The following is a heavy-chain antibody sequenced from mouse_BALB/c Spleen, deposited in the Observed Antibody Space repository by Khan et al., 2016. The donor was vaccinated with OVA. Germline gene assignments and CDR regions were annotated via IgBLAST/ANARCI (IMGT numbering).Heavy chain of an antibody. Sequence: VQLQESGGGLVKPGGSLKLSCAASGFTFSNYAMSWVRQSPEKRLEWVASISSGDSTYYPDSVMGRFTISRDNARNILYLQMSSLRSEDTAMYFYERDRWDARWGQGTLVTVSA. V-gene: IGHV5-6-5*01. CDR3: ERDRWDAR. CDR2: ISSGDST. J-gene: IGHJ3*01. D-gene: IGHD2-3*01. CDR1: GFTFSNYA.